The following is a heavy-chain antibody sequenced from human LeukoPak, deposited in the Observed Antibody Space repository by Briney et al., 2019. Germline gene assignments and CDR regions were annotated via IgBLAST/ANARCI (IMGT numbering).Heavy chain of an antibody. CDR2: IYHSGST. D-gene: IGHD1-26*01. Sequence: KASETLSLTCAVSGYSISSGYYWGWIRQPPGKGLEWIGSIYHSGSTYYNPSLKSRVTISVDTSKNQFSLKLSSVTAADTAVYYCASEPIIVGASTVDYWGQGTLVTVSS. V-gene: IGHV4-38-2*01. CDR3: ASEPIIVGASTVDY. CDR1: GYSISSGYY. J-gene: IGHJ4*02.